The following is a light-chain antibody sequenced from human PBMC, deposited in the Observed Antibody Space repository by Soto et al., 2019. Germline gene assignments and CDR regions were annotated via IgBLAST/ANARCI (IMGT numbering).Light chain of an antibody. CDR3: QHYNDWPFT. J-gene: IGKJ2*01. CDR2: GAS. Sequence: EIVMTQSPAHPFVSLGERATLSCRASQSVSSNLAGYKQKPGQPPSLLIYGASAMATGIPARLSGSGSGTKFTLTDKDLQSEEFAIYYWQHYNDWPFTFGQGTKVEIK. V-gene: IGKV3-15*01. CDR1: QSVSSN.